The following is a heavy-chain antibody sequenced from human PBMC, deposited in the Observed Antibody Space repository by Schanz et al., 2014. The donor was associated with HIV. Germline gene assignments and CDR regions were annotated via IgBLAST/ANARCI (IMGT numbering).Heavy chain of an antibody. CDR2: IFYSGNT. CDR1: GGSISSRDFY. V-gene: IGHV4-31*03. CDR3: ARGRNYDILTGYGYYFDY. J-gene: IGHJ4*02. D-gene: IGHD3-9*01. Sequence: QVQLQESGPGLVKPSQTLSLTCTVSGGSISSRDFYWNWIRQHPGKGLEWIGYIFYSGNTHYNPSLKSRVTISVDTSKNQFSLKLTSVTAADTAVFYCARGRNYDILTGYGYYFDYWGQGTLVTVSS.